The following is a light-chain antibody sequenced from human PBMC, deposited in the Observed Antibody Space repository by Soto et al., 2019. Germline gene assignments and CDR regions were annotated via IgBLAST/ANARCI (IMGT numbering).Light chain of an antibody. J-gene: IGLJ1*01. CDR2: EVS. CDR3: SSYAGSNNLGV. V-gene: IGLV2-8*01. CDR1: SSDVGGYNY. Sequence: QSALTQPPSASGSPGQSVTISCTGTSSDVGGYNYVSWYQQHPGKAPKLMIYEVSKRPSGVPDRFSGSKSGNTASLTVSGLPAEDEADYYCSSYAGSNNLGVFGSGTKVIVL.